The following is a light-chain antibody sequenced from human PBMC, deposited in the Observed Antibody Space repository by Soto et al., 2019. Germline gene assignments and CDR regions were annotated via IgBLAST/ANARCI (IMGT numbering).Light chain of an antibody. CDR2: DAS. CDR1: QDISNY. J-gene: IGKJ5*01. Sequence: DIQMTQSPSSLSASVGDRVTITCRASQDISNYLNWYQQRPGKAPKLLIYDASNLERGVPSRFSGTRSGPYFTFAITSLEPEDVATYYCQQSDSLPITFGQGTRLEI. CDR3: QQSDSLPIT. V-gene: IGKV1-33*01.